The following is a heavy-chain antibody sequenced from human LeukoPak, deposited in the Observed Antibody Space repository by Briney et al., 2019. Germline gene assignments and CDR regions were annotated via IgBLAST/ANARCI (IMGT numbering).Heavy chain of an antibody. D-gene: IGHD4-11*01. CDR2: IYYSGST. J-gene: IGHJ4*02. CDR1: GGSISSGDYY. V-gene: IGHV4-30-4*01. Sequence: TSETLSLTCTVSGGSISSGDYYWSWIRQPPGKGLEWIGYIYYSGSTYYNPSLKSRVTISVDTSKNQFSLKLSSVTAADTVVYYCAREPNSIDPYYFDYWGQGTLATVSS. CDR3: AREPNSIDPYYFDY.